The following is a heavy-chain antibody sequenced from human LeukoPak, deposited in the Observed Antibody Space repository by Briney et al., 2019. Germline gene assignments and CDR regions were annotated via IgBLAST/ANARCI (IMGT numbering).Heavy chain of an antibody. CDR2: IHYSGST. V-gene: IGHV4-59*08. J-gene: IGHJ4*02. CDR3: ARHSCSGGSCYFDY. Sequence: SETLSLTCTVSGGSISSYYWSWVRQPPGKGLEWIGYIHYSGSTNYNPSLKSGVTISVDTSKNQFSLKLSSVTAPDTAVYYCARHSCSGGSCYFDYWGQGTLVTVSS. D-gene: IGHD2-15*01. CDR1: GGSISSYY.